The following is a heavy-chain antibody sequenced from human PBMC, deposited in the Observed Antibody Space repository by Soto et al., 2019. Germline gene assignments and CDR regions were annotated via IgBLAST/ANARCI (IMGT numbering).Heavy chain of an antibody. CDR3: ARGRRDSSGPPTLWFDP. CDR2: IYYSGST. CDR1: GGSISSGDYY. Sequence: SETLSLTCTVSGGSISSGDYYWSWIRQPPGKGLEWIGYIYYSGSTYYNPSLKSRVTISVDTSKNQFSLKLSSVTAADTAVYYCARGRRDSSGPPTLWFDPWGQGTLVTVSS. D-gene: IGHD3-22*01. J-gene: IGHJ5*02. V-gene: IGHV4-30-4*01.